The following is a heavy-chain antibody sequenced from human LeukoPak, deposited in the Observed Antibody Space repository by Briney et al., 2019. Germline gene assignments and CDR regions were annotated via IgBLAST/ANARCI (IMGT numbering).Heavy chain of an antibody. Sequence: SETLSLTCSVSGVSFSDYYWSWIRHSAGKGLEWVGRVYSRGSTIYNPSLRSRLTMSLDTSNNHFSLRLRSVTAADTAVYYCARDCSSTSCYGEPRLTYWGQGILVTVSS. CDR2: VYSRGST. V-gene: IGHV4-4*07. CDR3: ARDCSSTSCYGEPRLTY. D-gene: IGHD2-2*01. J-gene: IGHJ4*02. CDR1: GVSFSDYY.